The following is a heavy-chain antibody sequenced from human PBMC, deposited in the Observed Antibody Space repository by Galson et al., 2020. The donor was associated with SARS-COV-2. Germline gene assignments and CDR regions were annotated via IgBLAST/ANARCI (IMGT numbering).Heavy chain of an antibody. J-gene: IGHJ4*02. CDR3: ARDGQSSRGWAFDY. Sequence: GGSLRLSCAASGFTFSSYAMHWVRQAPGKGLEWVAVISYDGSNKYYADSVKGRFTISRDSSKNTVYLQMNNLRVDDTAVYYCARDGQSSRGWAFDYWGQGTLLTVSS. CDR2: ISYDGSNK. CDR1: GFTFSSYA. D-gene: IGHD6-19*01. V-gene: IGHV3-30*04.